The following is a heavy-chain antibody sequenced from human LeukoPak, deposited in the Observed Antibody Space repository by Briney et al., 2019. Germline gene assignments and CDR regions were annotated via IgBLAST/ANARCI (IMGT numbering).Heavy chain of an antibody. Sequence: GGSLRLSCAASGFTFSSYSMNWVRQAPGKGLEWVSYISSSSSTIYYADSVKGRFTVSRDNAKNSLCLQMNSLRAEDTAVYYCAELGITMIGGVWSKGTTVTISS. V-gene: IGHV3-48*04. J-gene: IGHJ6*04. D-gene: IGHD3-10*02. CDR3: AELGITMIGGV. CDR2: ISSSSSTI. CDR1: GFTFSSYS.